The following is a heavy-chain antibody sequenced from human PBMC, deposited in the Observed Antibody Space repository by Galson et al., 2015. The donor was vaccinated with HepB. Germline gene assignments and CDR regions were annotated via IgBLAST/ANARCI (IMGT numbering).Heavy chain of an antibody. Sequence: SVKVSCKASGYTFTSYDINWVRQATGQGLEWMGWMNPNSGNTGYAQKFQGRVTMTRNTSISTAYMELSSLRSEDTAVYYCAFRGGYCSGGSCPGAFDIWGQGTMVTVSS. CDR2: MNPNSGNT. CDR1: GYTFTSYD. D-gene: IGHD2-15*01. J-gene: IGHJ3*02. CDR3: AFRGGYCSGGSCPGAFDI. V-gene: IGHV1-8*01.